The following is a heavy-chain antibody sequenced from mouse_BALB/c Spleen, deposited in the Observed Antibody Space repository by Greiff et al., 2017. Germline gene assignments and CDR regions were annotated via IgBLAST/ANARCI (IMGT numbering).Heavy chain of an antibody. D-gene: IGHD1-2*01. V-gene: IGHV3-2*02. CDR3: ARLINFSMDY. J-gene: IGHJ4*01. CDR2: ISYSGST. CDR1: GYSITSDYA. Sequence: EVQLQESGPGLVKPSQSLSLTCTVTGYSITSDYAWNWIRQFPGNKLEWMGYISYSGSTSYNPSLKSRISITRDTSKNQFFLQLNSVTTEDTATYYCARLINFSMDYWGQGTSVTVSS.